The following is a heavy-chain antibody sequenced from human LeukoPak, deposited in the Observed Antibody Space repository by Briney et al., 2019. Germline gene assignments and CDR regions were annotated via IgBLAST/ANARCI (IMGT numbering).Heavy chain of an antibody. CDR1: GYSISNDYY. Sequence: SETLSLTYVVSGYSISNDYYWGLIRQPPGKGLEWIGNIYHSGGSYYNPSLKSRVTILVDTSKNQFSLKLSSVTAADTAVYYCAKAGTTGIHHWFDPWGQGNLVTVSS. V-gene: IGHV4-38-2*01. J-gene: IGHJ5*02. CDR2: IYHSGGS. CDR3: AKAGTTGIHHWFDP. D-gene: IGHD1-1*01.